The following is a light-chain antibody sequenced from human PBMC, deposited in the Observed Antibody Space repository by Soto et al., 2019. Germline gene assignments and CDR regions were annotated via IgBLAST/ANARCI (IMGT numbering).Light chain of an antibody. CDR1: QSGSSY. J-gene: IGKJ4*01. Sequence: EMVLTQSPATLPFSPGERASHSCMASQSGSSYLAGYQQKPGQVLRLLMDDPSIRATGIPARFRGSGCGTDFTLIISGREAEDVAEYDCQRRSNWPLLTFGGGTKVE. CDR3: QRRSNWPLLT. V-gene: IGKV3-11*01. CDR2: DPS.